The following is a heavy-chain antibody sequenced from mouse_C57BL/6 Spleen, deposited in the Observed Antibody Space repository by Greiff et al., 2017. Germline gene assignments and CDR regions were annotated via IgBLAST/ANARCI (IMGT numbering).Heavy chain of an antibody. CDR1: GYSITSGYD. CDR3: ARGEDGSKGYFDV. CDR2: ISYSGST. V-gene: IGHV3-1*01. J-gene: IGHJ1*03. Sequence: DVQLQESGPGMVKPSQSLSLTCTVTGYSITSGYDWHWIRHFPGNKLEWMGYISYSGSTNYNPSLKSRISITHDTSKNHFFLKLNSVTTEDTATYYCARGEDGSKGYFDVWGTGTTVTVSS. D-gene: IGHD1-1*01.